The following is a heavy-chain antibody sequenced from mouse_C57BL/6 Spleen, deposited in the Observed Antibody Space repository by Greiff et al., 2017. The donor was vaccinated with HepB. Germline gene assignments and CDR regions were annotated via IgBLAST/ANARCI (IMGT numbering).Heavy chain of an antibody. CDR3: TDYGSSYVWYFDV. CDR1: GFTFSNYW. V-gene: IGHV6-3*01. J-gene: IGHJ1*03. Sequence: EVKLVESGGGLVQPGGSMKLSCVASGFTFSNYWMNWVRQSPEKGLEWVAQIRLKSDNYATHYAESVKGRFTISRDDSKSSVYLQMNNLRAEDTGIYYCTDYGSSYVWYFDVWGTGTTVTVSS. CDR2: IRLKSDNYAT. D-gene: IGHD1-1*01.